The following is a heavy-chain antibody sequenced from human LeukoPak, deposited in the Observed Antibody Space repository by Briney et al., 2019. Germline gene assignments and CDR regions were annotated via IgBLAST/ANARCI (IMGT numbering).Heavy chain of an antibody. CDR3: ASFYCSGGSCYQYFSYYYMDV. V-gene: IGHV4-39*01. CDR2: IHYSGST. J-gene: IGHJ6*03. D-gene: IGHD2-15*01. Sequence: SETLSLTCSVSGGSISSSNYFWGWIRQPPGKGLEWVASIHYSGSTYSNPSLKSRVTISVDTSKNQFSLKLNSVTAADTAVYYCASFYCSGGSCYQYFSYYYMDVWGKGTTVTISS. CDR1: GGSISSSNYF.